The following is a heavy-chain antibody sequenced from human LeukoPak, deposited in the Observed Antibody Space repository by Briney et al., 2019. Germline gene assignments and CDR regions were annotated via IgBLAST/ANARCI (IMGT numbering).Heavy chain of an antibody. J-gene: IGHJ4*02. Sequence: ASVKVSCKASGGTFDNYAVSWVREAPGLGLEWMGRIIPMLGKTNSAQKFRDRVTITADTSTGTAYMELTNLRSDDTAVYFCARGLFGGFAAAPFDHWGQGTLVTVS. CDR1: GGTFDNYA. CDR3: ARGLFGGFAAAPFDH. CDR2: IIPMLGKT. V-gene: IGHV1-69*04. D-gene: IGHD2-2*01.